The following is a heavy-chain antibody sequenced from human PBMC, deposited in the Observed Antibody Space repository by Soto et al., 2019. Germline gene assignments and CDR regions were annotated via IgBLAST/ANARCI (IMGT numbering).Heavy chain of an antibody. J-gene: IGHJ4*02. CDR2: MYKTGST. D-gene: IGHD3-22*01. CDR1: GGSISSAY. Sequence: SETLSLTCTVSGGSISSAYWSWIRQPPGKGLEWIGYMYKTGSTVYNPSLKSRVTISVDTSKNQFYLKVNSVTAADTAVYYCAREGDYYDSSGFDYWGQGTLVTVSS. CDR3: AREGDYYDSSGFDY. V-gene: IGHV4-59*12.